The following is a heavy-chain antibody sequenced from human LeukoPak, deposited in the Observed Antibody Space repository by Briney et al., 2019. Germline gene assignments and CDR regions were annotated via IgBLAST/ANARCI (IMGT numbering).Heavy chain of an antibody. V-gene: IGHV3-23*01. Sequence: GGSLRLSCSASGFTFSSYAMSWVRQAPGKGLEWVSAISGSGGSTYYADSVKGRFTISRDNSKNTLYLQMNSLRAEDTAVYYCAKAQRRFGELLKDPYDYWGQGTLVTVSS. J-gene: IGHJ4*02. CDR3: AKAQRRFGELLKDPYDY. CDR2: ISGSGGST. D-gene: IGHD3-10*01. CDR1: GFTFSSYA.